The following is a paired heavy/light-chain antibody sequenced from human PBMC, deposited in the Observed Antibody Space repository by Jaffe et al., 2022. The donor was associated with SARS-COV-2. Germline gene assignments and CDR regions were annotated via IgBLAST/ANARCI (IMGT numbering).Light chain of an antibody. CDR1: QSVSNNY. CDR3: QQYGGSPLYT. V-gene: IGKV3-20*01. J-gene: IGKJ2*01. Sequence: EIVLTQSPGTLSLSSGERATLSCRASQSVSNNYLAWYQQRPGQSPRLLIYGASTRATGIPDRFSGSGSGTDFTLTVSRLEPEDSAVYFCQQYGGSPLYTFGQGTNVEIK. CDR2: GAS.
Heavy chain of an antibody. CDR1: GFSFNFYP. CDR3: AKILAPGSPYFDY. Sequence: VQLVESGGGLAQPGGSLRLSCAATGFSFNFYPMTWVRQAPGKGPEYVSGIGTDGSTSYGGSVKGRFTISRDTSTNTLYLQMNSLRVEDTATYYCAKILAPGSPYFDYWGQGAQVTVSS. D-gene: IGHD3-10*01. J-gene: IGHJ4*02. CDR2: IGTDGST. V-gene: IGHV3-23*04.